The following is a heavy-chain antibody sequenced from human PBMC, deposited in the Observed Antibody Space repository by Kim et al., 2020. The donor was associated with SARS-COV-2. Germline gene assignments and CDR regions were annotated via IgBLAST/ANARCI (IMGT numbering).Heavy chain of an antibody. CDR3: ARDSRDSSGYSDAFDI. V-gene: IGHV4-31*02. D-gene: IGHD3-22*01. J-gene: IGHJ3*02. Sequence: SLKSRVTISVDTSKNQFSLKLSSVTAADTAVYYCARDSRDSSGYSDAFDIWGQGTMVTVSS.